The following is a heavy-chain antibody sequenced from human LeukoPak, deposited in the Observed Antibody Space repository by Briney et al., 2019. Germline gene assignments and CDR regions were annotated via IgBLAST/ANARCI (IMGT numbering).Heavy chain of an antibody. CDR1: GFTLSSYS. CDR3: ARDRDDFWGGIDY. J-gene: IGHJ4*02. D-gene: IGHD3-3*01. CDR2: ISSSSSYI. Sequence: GGSLRLSCAASGFTLSSYSMNWVRQAPGKGLEWVSSISSSSSYIYYADSVKGRFTISRDNAKNSLYLQMNSLRAEDTAVYYCARDRDDFWGGIDYWGQGTLVTVSS. V-gene: IGHV3-21*01.